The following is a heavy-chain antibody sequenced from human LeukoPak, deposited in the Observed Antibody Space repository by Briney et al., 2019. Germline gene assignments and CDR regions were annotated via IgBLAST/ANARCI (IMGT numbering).Heavy chain of an antibody. D-gene: IGHD1-1*01. CDR3: ARFERERAFDI. Sequence: ASVKVSCKASGYTFTSYAMHWVRQAPGQRLEWMGWINAGNGSTKYSQKFQGRVTITRDTSASTAYMELSSLRSEDTAVYYCARFERERAFDIWGQGTMVTVSS. J-gene: IGHJ3*02. CDR1: GYTFTSYA. CDR2: INAGNGST. V-gene: IGHV1-3*01.